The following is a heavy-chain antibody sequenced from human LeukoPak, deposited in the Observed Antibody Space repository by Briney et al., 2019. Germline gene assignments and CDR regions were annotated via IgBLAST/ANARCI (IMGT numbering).Heavy chain of an antibody. CDR3: ARVVRMYYYDSSDSPDYFDY. CDR1: GGSISTYY. D-gene: IGHD3-22*01. CDR2: IYYSGST. J-gene: IGHJ4*02. V-gene: IGHV4-59*01. Sequence: SETLSLTCNVSGGSISTYYWSWIRQHPGKGLQWIGYIYYSGSTNYNPSLKSRVSISVDASKNQFSLKLSSVTAADTAVYYCARVVRMYYYDSSDSPDYFDYWGQGTLVTVSS.